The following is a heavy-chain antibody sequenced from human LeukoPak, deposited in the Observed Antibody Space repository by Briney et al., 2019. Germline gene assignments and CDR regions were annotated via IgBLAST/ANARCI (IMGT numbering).Heavy chain of an antibody. V-gene: IGHV3-30*02. CDR3: ARGPPSSGWYYFDY. CDR2: IRYDGSNK. J-gene: IGHJ4*02. Sequence: PGGSLRLSCAASGFTFSSYGMHWVRQAPGKGLEWVAFIRYDGSNKYYADSVKGRFTISRDNSKNTLYLQMGSLRAEDMAVYYCARGPPSSGWYYFDYWGQGTLVTVSS. CDR1: GFTFSSYG. D-gene: IGHD6-19*01.